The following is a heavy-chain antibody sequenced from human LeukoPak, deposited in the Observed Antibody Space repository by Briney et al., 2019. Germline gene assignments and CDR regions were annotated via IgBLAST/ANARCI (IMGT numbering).Heavy chain of an antibody. Sequence: SVKVSCKASGGTFSSYAISWVRQAPGQGLEWMGGIIPIFGTANYAQRFQGRVTITADESTSTAYMELSSLRSEDTAVYYCARVELRFLDMDYWGLGTLVTVSS. V-gene: IGHV1-69*01. D-gene: IGHD3-3*01. CDR3: ARVELRFLDMDY. CDR1: GGTFSSYA. CDR2: IIPIFGTA. J-gene: IGHJ4*02.